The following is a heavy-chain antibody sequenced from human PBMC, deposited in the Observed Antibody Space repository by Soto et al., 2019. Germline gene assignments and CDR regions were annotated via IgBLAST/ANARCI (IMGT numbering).Heavy chain of an antibody. CDR2: TYYRSKWYN. CDR3: ARDESFLYSDSWYGYYYGMDV. D-gene: IGHD6-13*01. Sequence: PSQTLSLTCAISGDSVSSNSAAWNWIRQSPSRGLEWLGRTYYRSKWYNDYAVSVKSRITINPDTSKNQFSLQLNSVTPEDTAVYYCARDESFLYSDSWYGYYYGMDVWGQGTTVTVSS. J-gene: IGHJ6*02. CDR1: GDSVSSNSAA. V-gene: IGHV6-1*01.